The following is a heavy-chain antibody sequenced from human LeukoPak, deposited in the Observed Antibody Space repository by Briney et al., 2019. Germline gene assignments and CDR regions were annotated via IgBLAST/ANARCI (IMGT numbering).Heavy chain of an antibody. Sequence: GGSLRLSCAASGFTFSSYSMNWVRQAPGKGLEWVSSISSSGSYIYYADSVKGRFTISRDNAKNSLYLQMNSLRAEDTAVYYCARDNIAVAGDFDYWGQGTLVTVSS. J-gene: IGHJ4*02. V-gene: IGHV3-21*01. CDR3: ARDNIAVAGDFDY. CDR2: ISSSGSYI. CDR1: GFTFSSYS. D-gene: IGHD6-19*01.